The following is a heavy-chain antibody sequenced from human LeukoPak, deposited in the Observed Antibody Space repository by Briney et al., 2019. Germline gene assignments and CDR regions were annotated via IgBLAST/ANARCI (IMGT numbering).Heavy chain of an antibody. CDR1: GGSITSSSYY. V-gene: IGHV4-39*01. Sequence: PSQTLSLTCTVSGGSITSSSYYSGWIRQPPGQGLEWIGNINYSGNTYYKQSLESRVTVSVDTSKNQFSLKLNSVTAADTAVYYCARVLSSGHPRWFDLWGQGTRVTVSS. D-gene: IGHD3-10*01. J-gene: IGHJ5*02. CDR2: INYSGNT. CDR3: ARVLSSGHPRWFDL.